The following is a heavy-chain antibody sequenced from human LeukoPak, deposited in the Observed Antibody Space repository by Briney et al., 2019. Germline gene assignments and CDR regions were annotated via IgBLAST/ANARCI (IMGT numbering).Heavy chain of an antibody. V-gene: IGHV3-21*01. J-gene: IGHJ4*02. CDR2: ISSSSSYI. Sequence: PGGSLRLSCATSGFTFSTYGMHWVRQAPGKGLEWVSSISSSSSYIYYADLVKGRFTISRDNAKNSLCLQMNSLRAEDTAVYYCARDLQLYDSSGYYFDYWGQGTLVTVSS. CDR3: ARDLQLYDSSGYYFDY. D-gene: IGHD3-22*01. CDR1: GFTFSTYG.